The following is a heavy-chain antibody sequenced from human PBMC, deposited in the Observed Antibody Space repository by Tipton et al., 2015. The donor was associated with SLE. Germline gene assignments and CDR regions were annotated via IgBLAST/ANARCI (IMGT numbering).Heavy chain of an antibody. J-gene: IGHJ4*02. Sequence: TLSLTCAVSGYSISSYYWSWIRQPPGKGLEWIGYIYYSGSTNYNPSLKSRVTISVDTSKNQFSLKLSSVTAADTAVYYCARSNYDFWSGYSFDWGQGTLVTVSS. V-gene: IGHV4-59*01. D-gene: IGHD3-3*01. CDR3: ARSNYDFWSGYSFD. CDR1: GYSISSYY. CDR2: IYYSGST.